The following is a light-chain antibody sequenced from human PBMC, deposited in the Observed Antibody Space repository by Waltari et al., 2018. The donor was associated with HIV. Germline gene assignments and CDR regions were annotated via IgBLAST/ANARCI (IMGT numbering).Light chain of an antibody. J-gene: IGLJ2*01. CDR1: KSGDTS. CDR3: QAWDSSTEV. V-gene: IGLV3-1*01. CDR2: QDD. Sequence: SDELTQPPSVSVYPGHTASITCYGHKSGDTSVCCYQQKPGQSPVVVIYQDDKRPSGIPKRFSGSNSGNTATLTISGTQAMDEADYYCQAWDSSTEVFGGGTKLTV.